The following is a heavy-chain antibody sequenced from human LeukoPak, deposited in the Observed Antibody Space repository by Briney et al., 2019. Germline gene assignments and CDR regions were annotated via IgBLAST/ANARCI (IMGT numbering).Heavy chain of an antibody. CDR1: GFTFSDYY. CDR3: ARGTGTTAYFDY. V-gene: IGHV3-11*06. J-gene: IGHJ4*02. D-gene: IGHD1-1*01. Sequence: GGSLRLSCAASGFTFSDYYMSWIRQAPGKGLEWVSYISSRSSYTKYAESVKGRFTISRDNAKNSLYLQVNSLRAEDTAVYYCARGTGTTAYFDYWGQGTQVTVS. CDR2: ISSRSSYT.